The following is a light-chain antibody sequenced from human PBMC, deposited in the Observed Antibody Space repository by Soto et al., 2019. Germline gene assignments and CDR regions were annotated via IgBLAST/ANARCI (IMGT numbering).Light chain of an antibody. CDR2: DVS. Sequence: QSALTQPASVSGSPGQSITISCTGTSSDVGGYNYVSWYQQHPGKAPKLMIYDVSNRPSGVSNRFSGSKSGNTASLSISGHQAEDEAYYYCSSYTSSSPRVFGTGTKLTVL. V-gene: IGLV2-14*01. J-gene: IGLJ1*01. CDR3: SSYTSSSPRV. CDR1: SSDVGGYNY.